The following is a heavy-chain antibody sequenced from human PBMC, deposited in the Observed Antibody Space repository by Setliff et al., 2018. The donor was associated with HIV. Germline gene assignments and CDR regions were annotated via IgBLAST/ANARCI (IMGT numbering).Heavy chain of an antibody. CDR2: ITYSGST. J-gene: IGHJ6*02. CDR3: ARVGSVIQVTLFGMDV. CDR1: GGSISRVGYC. Sequence: PSETLSLTCSVSGGSISRVGYCWSWIRQHPGKGLVWIGYITYSGSTYYNPSLMSRVSISPDTSKNQFSLKLTSVTAADTAVYYCARVGSVIQVTLFGMDVWGQGTTVTVSS. V-gene: IGHV4-31*03. D-gene: IGHD5-18*01.